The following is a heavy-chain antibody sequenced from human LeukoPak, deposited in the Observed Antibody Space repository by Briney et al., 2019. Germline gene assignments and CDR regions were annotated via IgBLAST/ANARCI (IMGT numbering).Heavy chain of an antibody. V-gene: IGHV4-59*01. CDR3: AREREGTVGP. Sequence: SETLSLTCTVSGGSIGSNYWSWIRQPPGKGLEWIGYIHYSGSPNYNPSLKTRVTISVDTSKNQSALKLSSGTATDTAVYYGAREREGTVGPWGPGTLGTV. CDR2: IHYSGSP. J-gene: IGHJ5*02. CDR1: GGSIGSNY. D-gene: IGHD1-1*01.